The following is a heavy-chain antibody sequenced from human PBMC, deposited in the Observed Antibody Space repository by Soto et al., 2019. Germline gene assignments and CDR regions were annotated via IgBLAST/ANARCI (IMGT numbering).Heavy chain of an antibody. CDR1: GFTFSTYA. J-gene: IGHJ6*02. CDR2: ISGSGGST. CDR3: AKGSEQWLPRYGMDV. Sequence: GGSLRLSCAASGFTFSTYAMSWVRQAPGKGLEWVSAISGSGGSTYYADSVKGRFTISRDNPKNTLYLQMNSLRVEDTAVYYCAKGSEQWLPRYGMDVWGQGTTVTVFS. V-gene: IGHV3-23*01. D-gene: IGHD6-19*01.